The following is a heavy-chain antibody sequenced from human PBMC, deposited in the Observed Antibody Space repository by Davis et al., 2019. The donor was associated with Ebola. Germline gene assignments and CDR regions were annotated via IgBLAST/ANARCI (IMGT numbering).Heavy chain of an antibody. Sequence: GESLKISCAASGFTFSSYSMNWVRQAPGKGLEWVSSISSSSSYIYYADSVKGRFTISRDNAKNSLYLQMNSLRAEDTAVYYCAGGVQDYSLRSYYYYGMDVWGQGTTVTVSS. V-gene: IGHV3-21*01. D-gene: IGHD3-16*01. CDR1: GFTFSSYS. CDR2: ISSSSSYI. CDR3: AGGVQDYSLRSYYYYGMDV. J-gene: IGHJ6*02.